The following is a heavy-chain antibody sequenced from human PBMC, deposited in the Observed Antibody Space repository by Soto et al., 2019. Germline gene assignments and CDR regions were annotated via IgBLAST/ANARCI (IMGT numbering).Heavy chain of an antibody. CDR3: ARDVGYCSSTSCYGAFDI. D-gene: IGHD2-2*01. CDR1: GYTFTSYA. Sequence: VSCKASGYTFTSYAMHWVRQAPGQRLEWMGWINAGNGNTKYSQKFQGRVTITRDTSASTAYMELSSLRSEDTAVYYCARDVGYCSSTSCYGAFDIWGQGTMVTVSS. V-gene: IGHV1-3*01. J-gene: IGHJ3*02. CDR2: INAGNGNT.